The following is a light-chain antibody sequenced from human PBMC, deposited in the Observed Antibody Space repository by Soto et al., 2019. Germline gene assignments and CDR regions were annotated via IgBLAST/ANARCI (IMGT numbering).Light chain of an antibody. CDR2: QDS. Sequence: SYELTQPPSVSVSPGQAASISCSGDKLGNKYVCWYQQKPGQSPVLVIYQDSKRPSGIPERFSGSNSGNTATLTISGTQAMDEADYYCQAWDSSTVVFGGGTKVTVL. V-gene: IGLV3-1*01. CDR1: KLGNKY. J-gene: IGLJ2*01. CDR3: QAWDSSTVV.